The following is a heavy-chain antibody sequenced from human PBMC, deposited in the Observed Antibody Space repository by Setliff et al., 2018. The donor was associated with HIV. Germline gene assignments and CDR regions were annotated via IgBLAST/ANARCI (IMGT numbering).Heavy chain of an antibody. Sequence: GGSLRLSCAASGFTFSSYRMNWVRQAPGKGLEWVSYISSSNSTICYADSVKGRFTISRDNSKDTLYLQMNSLRAEDTAVYYCARPRTYCSGGSCYLGPDYWGQGTLVTVSS. CDR1: GFTFSSYR. V-gene: IGHV3-48*01. CDR2: ISSSNSTI. J-gene: IGHJ4*02. CDR3: ARPRTYCSGGSCYLGPDY. D-gene: IGHD2-15*01.